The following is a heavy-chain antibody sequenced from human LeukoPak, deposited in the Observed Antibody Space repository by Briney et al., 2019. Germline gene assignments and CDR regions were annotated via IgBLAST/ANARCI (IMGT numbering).Heavy chain of an antibody. CDR1: GFTFSRYW. V-gene: IGHV3-7*01. Sequence: GGSLRLSCAASGFTFSRYWMSWVRQAPGKGLERVANIKQDGSEKYYVDSEKGGFTICRDNATNPLYLQITSLTADDTAVYYCARGGTARLPVLPWGQGTLVTVSS. CDR3: ARGGTARLPVLP. D-gene: IGHD6-25*01. J-gene: IGHJ5*02. CDR2: IKQDGSEK.